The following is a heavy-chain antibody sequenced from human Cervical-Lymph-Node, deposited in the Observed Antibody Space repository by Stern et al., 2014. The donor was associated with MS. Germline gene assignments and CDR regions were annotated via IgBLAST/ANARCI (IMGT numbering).Heavy chain of an antibody. D-gene: IGHD4-17*01. CDR2: ISWNSAII. CDR1: GFIFDGYA. CDR3: TKGGESTSDS. Sequence: EVQLVESGGGLVQPGRALRLSCAASGFIFDGYAMHWVRQAPGKGLGWVSTISWNSAIIGYADSVKGRFTISRDNAKNSLYLQMDSLRAEDTAFYYCTKGGESTSDSWGQGPLVTVSS. V-gene: IGHV3-9*01. J-gene: IGHJ4*02.